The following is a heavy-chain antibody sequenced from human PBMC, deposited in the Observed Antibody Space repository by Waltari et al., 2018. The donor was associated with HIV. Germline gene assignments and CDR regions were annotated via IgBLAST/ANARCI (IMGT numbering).Heavy chain of an antibody. J-gene: IGHJ4*02. Sequence: EVQLVESGGGLVQPGGSLRLSCAASGFTFSSYWMSWVRQDPGKGGGGGDKIKQDGSGIYYVDSVKGRFSISRDNAKNSLYLQMNSLRAEDTAVYCCARRGGRSSPLGYWGQGTLVTVSS. CDR1: GFTFSSYW. CDR3: ARRGGRSSPLGY. V-gene: IGHV3-7*01. D-gene: IGHD6-13*01. CDR2: IKQDGSGI.